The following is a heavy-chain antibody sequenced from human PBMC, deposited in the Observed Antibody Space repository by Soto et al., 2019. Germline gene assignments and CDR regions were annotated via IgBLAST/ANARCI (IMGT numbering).Heavy chain of an antibody. D-gene: IGHD4-17*01. J-gene: IGHJ4*02. Sequence: QVQLVESGGGVVQPGRSLRLSCAASGFTFSNYGIHWVRQAPGKGLDWGAVIWYDGSYQYYADSVKGRFTISRDNSKNTLYLQMNTLRAEDTAVYYCARDRSTVRGQWYFDYWGQGTLVTVSS. CDR1: GFTFSNYG. CDR3: ARDRSTVRGQWYFDY. V-gene: IGHV3-33*01. CDR2: IWYDGSYQ.